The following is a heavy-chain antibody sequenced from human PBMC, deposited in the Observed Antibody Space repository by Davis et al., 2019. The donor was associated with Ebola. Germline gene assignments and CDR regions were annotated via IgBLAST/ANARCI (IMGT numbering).Heavy chain of an antibody. D-gene: IGHD3-10*01. CDR2: IYYSGST. CDR1: GGSISSYY. V-gene: IGHV4-59*01. Sequence: PSETLSLTCTVSGGSISSYYWSWIRQPPGKGLEWIGYIYYSGSTNYNPSLKSRVTISVDTSKNQFSLKLSSVTAADTAVYYCARVRYGSGPRPGAFDYWGQGTLVTVSS. CDR3: ARVRYGSGPRPGAFDY. J-gene: IGHJ4*02.